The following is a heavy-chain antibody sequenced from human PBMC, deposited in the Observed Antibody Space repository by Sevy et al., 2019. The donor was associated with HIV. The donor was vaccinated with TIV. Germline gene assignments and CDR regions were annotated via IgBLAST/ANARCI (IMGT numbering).Heavy chain of an antibody. J-gene: IGHJ2*01. CDR1: GYSFTNYW. V-gene: IGHV5-51*01. CDR3: TKQDYRVLYWYFDL. D-gene: IGHD4-4*01. CDR2: IYPGDSDT. Sequence: GESLKISCKGSGYSFTNYWIGWVRQMPGKGLEWMGIIYPGDSDTRYNQSFQGQVTISADKSISTAYQQWSSLKASDTAMYYCTKQDYRVLYWYFDLWGRGTLVTVSS.